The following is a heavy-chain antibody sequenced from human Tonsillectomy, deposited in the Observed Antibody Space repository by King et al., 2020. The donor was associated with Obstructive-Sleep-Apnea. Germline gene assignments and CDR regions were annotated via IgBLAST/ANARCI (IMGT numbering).Heavy chain of an antibody. J-gene: IGHJ6*02. CDR2: IWYDGSNE. CDR1: GFTFTTYG. Sequence: VQLVESGGGVVQPGRSLSLSCAASGFTFTTYGMHWVRQAPGKGLEWVAVIWYDGSNEYYADYVKGRFTISRDNSKNTLYLQMNSLRAEETAVYYCARGSGARFYYGMDVWGQGPTVTVAS. V-gene: IGHV3-33*01. D-gene: IGHD2-8*02. CDR3: ARGSGARFYYGMDV.